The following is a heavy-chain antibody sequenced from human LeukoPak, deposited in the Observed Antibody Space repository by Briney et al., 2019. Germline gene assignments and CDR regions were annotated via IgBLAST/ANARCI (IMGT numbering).Heavy chain of an antibody. CDR3: ARASFFGCFDC. D-gene: IGHD3-3*01. V-gene: IGHV4-59*01. J-gene: IGHJ4*02. Sequence: PGGSLRLSCAASGFTFSSYGMHWIRQPPGKGLEWIGYIYHSGSTDYNPSLKSRVTISVDTSKNQFSLKLSSVTAADTAVYYCARASFFGCFDCWGQGTLVTVSS. CDR2: IYHSGST. CDR1: GFTFSSYG.